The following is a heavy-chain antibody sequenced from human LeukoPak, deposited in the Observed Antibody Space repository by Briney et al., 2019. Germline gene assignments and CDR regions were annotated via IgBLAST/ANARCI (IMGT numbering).Heavy chain of an antibody. CDR1: GYTLTELS. CDR3: ATGVLRFLEWSSGDAFDI. Sequence: ASVKVSCKVSGYTLTELSMHWVRQAPGKGLERMGGFDPEDGETIYAQKFQGRVTMTEDTSTDTAYMELSSLRSEDTAVYYCATGVLRFLEWSSGDAFDIWGQGTMVTVSS. CDR2: FDPEDGET. D-gene: IGHD3-3*01. J-gene: IGHJ3*02. V-gene: IGHV1-24*01.